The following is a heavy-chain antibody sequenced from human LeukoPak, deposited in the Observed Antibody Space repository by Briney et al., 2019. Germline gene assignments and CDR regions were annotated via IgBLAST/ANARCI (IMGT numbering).Heavy chain of an antibody. V-gene: IGHV3-53*01. CDR3: AKERAGYTNPYYFDY. Sequence: GGSLRRSCAASGFTVSSNYMSWVRQAPGKGLEWVSVIYSGGSTYYADSVKGRFTISRHNSKNTLYLHMNSLRAEDTAVYYCAKERAGYTNPYYFDYWGQGTLVTVSS. CDR2: IYSGGST. D-gene: IGHD3-16*02. J-gene: IGHJ4*02. CDR1: GFTVSSNY.